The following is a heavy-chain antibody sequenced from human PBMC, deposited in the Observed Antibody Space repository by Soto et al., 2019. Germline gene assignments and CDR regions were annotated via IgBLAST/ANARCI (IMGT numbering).Heavy chain of an antibody. CDR3: ARERTGTTSMDV. D-gene: IGHD1-1*01. Sequence: QVQLVQSGAEVKKPGASVKVSCKASGYTFTSYDINWVRQATGQGLEWMGWMNPNSGNTGYAQKFRGRVTMTRHTSISTAYMELSSLRSEDTAVYYCARERTGTTSMDVWGQGTTVNVSS. CDR1: GYTFTSYD. V-gene: IGHV1-8*02. CDR2: MNPNSGNT. J-gene: IGHJ6*02.